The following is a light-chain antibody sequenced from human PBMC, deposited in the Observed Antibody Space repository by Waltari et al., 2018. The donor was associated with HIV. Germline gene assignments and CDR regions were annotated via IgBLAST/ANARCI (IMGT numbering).Light chain of an antibody. CDR2: ASS. V-gene: IGKV1-NL1*01. CDR3: QQYYSSSIP. CDR1: QGITNS. Sequence: DIQMTQSPSSLSASVGDRVTITCRARQGITNSLAWYHHQLGNAPKLLLYASSRLESGFSFRFSGSGSGTDFTLTIISLQPGDFATYSCQQYYSSSIPFCQGTKLEIK. J-gene: IGKJ2*01.